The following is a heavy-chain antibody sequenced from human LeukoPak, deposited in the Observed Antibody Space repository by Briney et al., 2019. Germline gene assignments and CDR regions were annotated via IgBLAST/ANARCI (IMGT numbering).Heavy chain of an antibody. CDR1: GFSFSSYS. CDR3: ARFIYGDYPDYFDY. V-gene: IGHV3-48*01. Sequence: GGSLRLSCAASGFSFSSYSVNWVAQAPGKGLEWISYISSGSSTIFYADSVKGRFTISRDNAKNSLYLQMNSLRAEDTAVYYCARFIYGDYPDYFDYWGQGTLVTVSS. J-gene: IGHJ4*02. CDR2: ISSGSSTI. D-gene: IGHD4-17*01.